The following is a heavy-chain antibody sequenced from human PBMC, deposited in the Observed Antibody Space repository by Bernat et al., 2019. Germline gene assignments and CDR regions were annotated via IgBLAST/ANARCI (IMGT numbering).Heavy chain of an antibody. J-gene: IGHJ6*02. V-gene: IGHV2-26*01. CDR3: ARMYYDFWSGYLTYYYYSGMDV. CDR1: GFSLSNARMG. CDR2: IFSNDEK. Sequence: QVTLKESGPVLVKPTETLTLTCTVSGFSLSNARMGVSWIRQPPGKALEWLAHIFSNDEKSYSTSLKSRLTISKDTSKSQVVLTMTNMDPVDTATYYCARMYYDFWSGYLTYYYYSGMDVWGQGTTVTVSS. D-gene: IGHD3-3*01.